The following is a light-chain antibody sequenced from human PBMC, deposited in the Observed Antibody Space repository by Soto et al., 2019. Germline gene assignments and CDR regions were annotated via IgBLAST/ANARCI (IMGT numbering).Light chain of an antibody. CDR3: SSLTTSVTYV. CDR1: ISDVGAYNY. J-gene: IGLJ1*01. V-gene: IGLV2-14*01. Sequence: QSVLTQPSSVSGSPGQSFAISCTGTISDVGAYNYVSWYQQHPGKAPKLLLSEVSNRPSGVSDRFSGSKSGNTASLTISGLQAQDEADYYCSSLTTSVTYVFGTGTKVTV. CDR2: EVS.